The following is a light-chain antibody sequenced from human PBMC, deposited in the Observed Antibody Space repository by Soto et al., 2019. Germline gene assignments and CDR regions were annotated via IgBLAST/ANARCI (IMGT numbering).Light chain of an antibody. Sequence: IVLTQSPGTLSLSPGERATLSCRASQSVSSRYLAWYQQKLGQAPRLLIYGASSRATGIPDRFSGSGSGTDFTLTISRLKPEDFAVYYCQQYGTSPPITFGQGTRMEI. J-gene: IGKJ5*01. CDR3: QQYGTSPPIT. CDR1: QSVSSRY. V-gene: IGKV3-20*01. CDR2: GAS.